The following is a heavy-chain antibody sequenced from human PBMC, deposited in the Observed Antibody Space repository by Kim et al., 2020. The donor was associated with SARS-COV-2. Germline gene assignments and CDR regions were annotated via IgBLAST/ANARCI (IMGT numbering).Heavy chain of an antibody. V-gene: IGHV3-23*01. CDR2: T. J-gene: IGHJ5*02. Sequence: TYYADSVKGRFTITRDNSKNTLYRQMNSLRGEDTAAYYCAKDRRRAGFDPWGQGTLVTVSS. CDR3: AKDRRRAGFDP.